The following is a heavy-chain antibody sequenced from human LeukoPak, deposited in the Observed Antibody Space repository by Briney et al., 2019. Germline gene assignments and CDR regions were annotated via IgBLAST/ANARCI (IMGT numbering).Heavy chain of an antibody. CDR2: IYYSGST. V-gene: IGHV4-59*01. CDR3: ARDYYGSGSYYTSWFDP. CDR1: GGSISSYY. Sequence: PSETLSLTCTVSGGSISSYYWSWIRQPPGKGLEWIGYIYYSGSTNYIPSLKSRVTISVDTSKNQFSLKLSSVTAADTAVYYCARDYYGSGSYYTSWFDPWGQGTLVTVSS. J-gene: IGHJ5*02. D-gene: IGHD3-10*01.